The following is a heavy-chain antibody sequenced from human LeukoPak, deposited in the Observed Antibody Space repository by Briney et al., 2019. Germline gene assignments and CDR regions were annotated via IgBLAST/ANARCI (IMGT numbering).Heavy chain of an antibody. J-gene: IGHJ4*02. D-gene: IGHD1-14*01. Sequence: SETLSLTCAVYGGSFSEYYWSWIRHPPGKGLEWIGEINDSGSTNYNPSLKSQVTISVDTSKNQFSLKLNSVTAADTAVYYCARGTGTGDLDYWGQGTLVTVSS. CDR2: INDSGST. CDR1: GGSFSEYY. V-gene: IGHV4-34*01. CDR3: ARGTGTGDLDY.